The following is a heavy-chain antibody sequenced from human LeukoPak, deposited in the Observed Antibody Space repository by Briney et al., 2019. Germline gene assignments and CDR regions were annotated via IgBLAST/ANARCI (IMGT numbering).Heavy chain of an antibody. D-gene: IGHD3-3*01. CDR2: INHSGST. CDR3: ARHGTIFGVAKAYFDY. Sequence: PSETLSLTCAVYGGSFSGYYWSWIRQPPGKGLEWIGEINHSGSTNYNPSLKSRVTISVDTSKNQFSLKLSSVTAADTAVYYCARHGTIFGVAKAYFDYWGQGTLVTVSS. J-gene: IGHJ4*02. CDR1: GGSFSGYY. V-gene: IGHV4-34*01.